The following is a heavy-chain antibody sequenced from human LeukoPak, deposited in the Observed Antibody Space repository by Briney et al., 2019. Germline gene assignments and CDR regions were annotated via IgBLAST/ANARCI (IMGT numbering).Heavy chain of an antibody. V-gene: IGHV1-2*02. Sequence: ASVKVSCKASGYTLTGYYMHWVRQAPGQGLEWMGWINPNSGGTNYAQKFQGRVTMTRDTSISTAYMELTRLRSDDTAAYYCARAPYSSSPWGYYYYMDVWGKGTTVTVSS. D-gene: IGHD6-6*01. J-gene: IGHJ6*03. CDR3: ARAPYSSSPWGYYYYMDV. CDR2: INPNSGGT. CDR1: GYTLTGYY.